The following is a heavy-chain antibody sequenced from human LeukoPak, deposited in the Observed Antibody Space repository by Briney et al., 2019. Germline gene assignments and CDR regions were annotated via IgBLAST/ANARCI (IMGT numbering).Heavy chain of an antibody. Sequence: GGSLRLSCAASGFTFSRYWIHWVRQAPGKGLEWVSRINPDGSTTTYADSVKGRFTISRDNAKNTLYLQMNSLRAEDTAVYYCARVLSGSWDWFDPWGQGTLVTVSS. J-gene: IGHJ5*02. CDR1: GFTFSRYW. CDR3: ARVLSGSWDWFDP. D-gene: IGHD3-22*01. CDR2: INPDGSTT. V-gene: IGHV3-74*01.